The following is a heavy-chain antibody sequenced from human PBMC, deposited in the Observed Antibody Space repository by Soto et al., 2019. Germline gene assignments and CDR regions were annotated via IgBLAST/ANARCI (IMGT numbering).Heavy chain of an antibody. CDR1: GGSISSGGYS. CDR2: IYHSGST. J-gene: IGHJ5*02. CDR3: TSDQLEGNWFHP. Sequence: QLQLQESGSGLVKPSQTLSLTCAVSGGSISSGGYSWNWIRQPPGKGLEWIGYIYHSGSTYYNPSLKSRVTISVDQSKNQCSPKPTSGTAADTAVYYWTSDQLEGNWFHPWGPGTLVTLSS. V-gene: IGHV4-30-2*01. D-gene: IGHD1-1*01.